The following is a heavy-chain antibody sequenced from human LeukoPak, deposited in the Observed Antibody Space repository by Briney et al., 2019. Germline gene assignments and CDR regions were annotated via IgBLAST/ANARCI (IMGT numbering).Heavy chain of an antibody. CDR3: VAGGYQYTFDI. V-gene: IGHV3-21*01. Sequence: GGSLRLSCAASGFTFSSYSMNWVRQAPGKGLEWVSSIGTSRSYIHYADSVKGRFTISRDNAKNSLYLQMNSLRAEDTAVYYCVAGGYQYTFDIWGQGTTVTVSS. D-gene: IGHD5-12*01. CDR2: IGTSRSYI. J-gene: IGHJ3*02. CDR1: GFTFSSYS.